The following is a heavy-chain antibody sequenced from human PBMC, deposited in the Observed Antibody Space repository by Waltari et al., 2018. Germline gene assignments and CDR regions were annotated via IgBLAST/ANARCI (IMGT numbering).Heavy chain of an antibody. CDR2: IRGSGGST. Sequence: EVQLLEFGGGLVQPGGSLRLSCAASGFTFSSYAMSWVRQAPGKGLEWVSAIRGSGGSTYYADSVKVRFTISRDNSKNTLYLQMNSLRAEDTAVYYCAKKGPVVVTPFDYWGQGTLVTVSS. CDR3: AKKGPVVVTPFDY. CDR1: GFTFSSYA. V-gene: IGHV3-23*01. J-gene: IGHJ4*02. D-gene: IGHD3-22*01.